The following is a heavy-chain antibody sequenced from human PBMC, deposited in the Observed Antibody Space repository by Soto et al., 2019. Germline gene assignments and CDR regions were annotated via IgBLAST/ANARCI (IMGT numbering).Heavy chain of an antibody. CDR2: ISYDGSNK. J-gene: IGHJ6*02. CDR1: GFTFSSYA. V-gene: IGHV3-30-3*01. D-gene: IGHD2-15*01. CDR3: ARAGCDGGSCYTLVGLRYGMDV. Sequence: QVQLVESEGGVVQPGRSLRLSCAASGFTFSSYAMHWVRQAPGKGLEWVAVISYDGSNKYYADSVKGRFTISRDNSKNTLYLQMNSLRAEDTAVYYCARAGCDGGSCYTLVGLRYGMDVWGQGTTVTVSS.